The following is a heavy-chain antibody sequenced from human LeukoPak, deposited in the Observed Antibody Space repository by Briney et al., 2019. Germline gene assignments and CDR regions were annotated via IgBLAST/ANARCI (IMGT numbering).Heavy chain of an antibody. V-gene: IGHV1-69*04. CDR2: IIPISGIA. Sequence: GSSVKVFCKAFGGTFSSYAISWVRQAPGPGLEWMGRIIPISGIANYAQKFQGRVTITADKSTSTAYMKPSSLRSEDTAVYYCARGSGIAAAGTTDEDWFDPWGQGTLVTVSS. J-gene: IGHJ5*02. CDR1: GGTFSSYA. D-gene: IGHD6-13*01. CDR3: ARGSGIAAAGTTDEDWFDP.